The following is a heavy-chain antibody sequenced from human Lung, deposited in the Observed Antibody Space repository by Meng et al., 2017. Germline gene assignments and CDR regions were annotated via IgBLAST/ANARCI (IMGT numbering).Heavy chain of an antibody. CDR3: TRDHSTADVTVWWFDP. Sequence: QVQLVQSGAEVENPGASVKVSCKASGYTFTRHWMHWVRQAPGQGLEWMGIINPSDGYTMYEQKFQDRITITGDTSTGTVYMELSGLRSEDTAVYYCTRDHSTADVTVWWFDPWGQGTLVTVSS. D-gene: IGHD4-17*01. J-gene: IGHJ5*02. CDR1: GYTFTRHW. V-gene: IGHV1-46*01. CDR2: INPSDGYT.